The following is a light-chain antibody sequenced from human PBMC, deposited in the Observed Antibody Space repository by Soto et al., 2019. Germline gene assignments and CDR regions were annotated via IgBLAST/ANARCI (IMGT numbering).Light chain of an antibody. Sequence: QSVLTQPPSVSAAPGQKVTISCSGSSSNIGNNYVSWYQQLPGTAPKLLIYENNKRPSGIPDRFSGSKSGTSATLGITGLQTGDEADYYCGTWDSRLSALFGTGTTVTVL. CDR1: SSNIGNNY. CDR2: ENN. V-gene: IGLV1-51*02. CDR3: GTWDSRLSAL. J-gene: IGLJ1*01.